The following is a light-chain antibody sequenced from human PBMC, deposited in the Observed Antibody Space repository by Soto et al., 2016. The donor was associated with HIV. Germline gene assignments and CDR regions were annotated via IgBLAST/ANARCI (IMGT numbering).Light chain of an antibody. Sequence: SYELTQPPSVSVAPGKTARISCGGNNIGIKVVHWYQQKPGQAPVLVVYDDSDRPSGIPERFSGSNSGNTATLTISRVEAGDEADYYCQVWDSSSDHLWVFGGGTKLTVL. CDR3: QVWDSSSDHLWV. J-gene: IGLJ3*02. V-gene: IGLV3-21*03. CDR1: NIGIKV. CDR2: DDS.